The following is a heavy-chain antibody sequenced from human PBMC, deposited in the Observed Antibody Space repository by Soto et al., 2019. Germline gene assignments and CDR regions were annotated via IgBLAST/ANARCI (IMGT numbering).Heavy chain of an antibody. D-gene: IGHD3-10*01. Sequence: SETLSLTCTVSGASIYNSDSYWGWFRQAPGRGLEWIGSIYYSGNTYYSPSLMSRVTISVDTSRNEFSLKMHSVTAPDTAVYYCARGVGPSITMVRGRITYYYMDVWGKGTTGTVSS. J-gene: IGHJ6*03. CDR2: IYYSGNT. CDR3: ARGVGPSITMVRGRITYYYMDV. V-gene: IGHV4-39*07. CDR1: GASIYNSDSY.